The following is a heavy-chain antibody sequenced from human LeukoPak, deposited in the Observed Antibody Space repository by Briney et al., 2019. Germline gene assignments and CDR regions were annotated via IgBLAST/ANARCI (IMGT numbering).Heavy chain of an antibody. Sequence: ASVTVSCKASGYTFTSYGISWVRQAPGQGLEWMGWISAYNGNTNYAQKLQGRVTMTTDTSTSTAYMELRSLRSDDTAVYYCARHTYYYDSSGYYYDWFDPWGQGTLVTVSS. CDR2: ISAYNGNT. CDR1: GYTFTSYG. CDR3: ARHTYYYDSSGYYYDWFDP. D-gene: IGHD3-22*01. V-gene: IGHV1-18*01. J-gene: IGHJ5*02.